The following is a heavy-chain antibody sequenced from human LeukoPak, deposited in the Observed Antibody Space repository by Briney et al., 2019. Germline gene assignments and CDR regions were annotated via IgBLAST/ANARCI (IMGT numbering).Heavy chain of an antibody. CDR3: AKDAYSSSWGIDY. CDR1: GCTFDDYA. D-gene: IGHD6-13*01. Sequence: PGGSLRLSCAASGCTFDDYAMHWVRQDPGKGLEWVSGISWNSGSIGYADSVKGRFTISRDNAKNSLYLQMNSLRAEDTALYYCAKDAYSSSWGIDYWGQGTLVTVSS. V-gene: IGHV3-9*01. J-gene: IGHJ4*02. CDR2: ISWNSGSI.